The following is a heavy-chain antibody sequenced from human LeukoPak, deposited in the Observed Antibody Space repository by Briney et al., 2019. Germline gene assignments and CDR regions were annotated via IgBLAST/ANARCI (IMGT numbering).Heavy chain of an antibody. CDR2: IIPIFGTA. V-gene: IGHV1-69*05. CDR3: ARSRYNWNDDNYFDY. J-gene: IGHJ4*02. D-gene: IGHD1-20*01. CDR1: GGTFSSYA. Sequence: ASVKVSCKASGGTFSSYAISWVRQAPGQGLEWMGGIIPIFGTANYAQKFQGRVTITTDESTSTAYMELSSLRSEDTAVYYWARSRYNWNDDNYFDYWGQGTLVTVSS.